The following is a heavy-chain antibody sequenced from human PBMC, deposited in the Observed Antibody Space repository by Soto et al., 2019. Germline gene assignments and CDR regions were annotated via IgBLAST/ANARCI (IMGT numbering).Heavy chain of an antibody. Sequence: GGSLRLSCAASGFTFSSYWMSWVRQAPGKGLEWVANIKQDGSEKYYVDSVKGRFTISRDNAKNSLYLQMNSLRAEDTAVYYCARIPNMITFGGVIVRGYYLDYWGQGTLVTVSS. D-gene: IGHD3-16*02. CDR3: ARIPNMITFGGVIVRGYYLDY. V-gene: IGHV3-7*01. CDR1: GFTFSSYW. CDR2: IKQDGSEK. J-gene: IGHJ4*02.